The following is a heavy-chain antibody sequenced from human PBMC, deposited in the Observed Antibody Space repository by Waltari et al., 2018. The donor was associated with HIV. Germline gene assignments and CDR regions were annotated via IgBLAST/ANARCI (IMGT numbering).Heavy chain of an antibody. CDR3: VKEHQYSHTWYSYYGMDV. CDR1: GFTFSNYG. J-gene: IGHJ6*02. CDR2: ISGSGSNT. D-gene: IGHD6-13*01. V-gene: IGHV3-23*01. Sequence: EVPLLESGGGLVQTGGSLRLSCAASGFTFSNYGMNWVSQAPGKGLECVSTISGSGSNTYYADALKGRFTSARDNSRNTLYLQMNSLRAEDTAVYFCVKEHQYSHTWYSYYGMDVWGQGTTVTVSS.